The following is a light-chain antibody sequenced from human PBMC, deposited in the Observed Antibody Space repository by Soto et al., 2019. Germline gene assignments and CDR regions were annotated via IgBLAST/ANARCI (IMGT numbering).Light chain of an antibody. CDR1: SSDVGGYNY. J-gene: IGLJ2*01. Sequence: QSVLTQPASVSGSPGQSITISCTGTSSDVGGYNYVSWYQQDPGKAPKLMIYDASNRPSGVSNRFSGSKSGNTASLTISGLQAEDEADYYCSSYTSSSTVIFGGGTKLTVL. CDR2: DAS. V-gene: IGLV2-14*01. CDR3: SSYTSSSTVI.